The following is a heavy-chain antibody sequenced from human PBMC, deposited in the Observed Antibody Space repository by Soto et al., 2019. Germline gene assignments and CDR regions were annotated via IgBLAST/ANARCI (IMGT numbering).Heavy chain of an antibody. CDR2: IWYDGSNK. J-gene: IGHJ4*02. CDR3: ARETTVTGPGIDY. CDR1: GFTFSSYG. V-gene: IGHV3-33*01. D-gene: IGHD4-17*01. Sequence: GGSLSLSCAASGFTFSSYGMHWVRQAPGKGLEWVAVIWYDGSNKYYADSVKGRFTISRDNSKNTLYLQMNSLRAEDTAVYYCARETTVTGPGIDYWGQGTLVTVSS.